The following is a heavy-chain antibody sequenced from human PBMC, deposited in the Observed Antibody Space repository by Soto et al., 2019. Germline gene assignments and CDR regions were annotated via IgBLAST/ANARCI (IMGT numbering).Heavy chain of an antibody. J-gene: IGHJ5*02. CDR1: GDPITSYY. CDR3: ARGGAAGAINWFDP. Sequence: SETLSLTCTVSGDPITSYYWSWIRQPPGKGLEWIGYIFYIGSTNYNPSLNSRVTISVDTSSNQISLTLTSLTAADTAVYYCARGGAAGAINWFDPWGQGTLVTVSS. V-gene: IGHV4-59*01. D-gene: IGHD6-13*01. CDR2: IFYIGST.